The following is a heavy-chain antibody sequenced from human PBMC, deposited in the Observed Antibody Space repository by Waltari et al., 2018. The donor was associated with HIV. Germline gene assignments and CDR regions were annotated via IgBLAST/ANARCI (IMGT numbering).Heavy chain of an antibody. CDR1: GFTFSSYW. V-gene: IGHV3-74*01. D-gene: IGHD1-7*01. J-gene: IGHJ4*02. CDR3: ARAGRDGKLPPDY. CDR2: SNSDGSSR. Sequence: EVQLVESGGGLVQPGGSLRLSCAASGFTFSSYWTHWVRQAPGKGLVVVSRSNSDGSSRSYEDSVKGRFTISRDNAKNTLYLQMNSLRAEDTAVYYCARAGRDGKLPPDYWGQGTLVTVSS.